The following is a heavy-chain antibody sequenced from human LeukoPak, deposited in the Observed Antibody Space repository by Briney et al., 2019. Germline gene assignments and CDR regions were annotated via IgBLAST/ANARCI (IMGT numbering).Heavy chain of an antibody. D-gene: IGHD4-17*01. CDR2: IYYSGST. J-gene: IGHJ5*02. V-gene: IGHV4-39*07. CDR1: GGSLSSSSYY. CDR3: ARVPFGDYQYNWFDP. Sequence: SETLSLTCTVSGGSLSSSSYYWGWIRQPPGKGLEWIGSIYYSGSTYYNPSLKSRVTISVDTSKNQFSLKLSSVTAADTAVYYCARVPFGDYQYNWFDPWGQGTLVTVSS.